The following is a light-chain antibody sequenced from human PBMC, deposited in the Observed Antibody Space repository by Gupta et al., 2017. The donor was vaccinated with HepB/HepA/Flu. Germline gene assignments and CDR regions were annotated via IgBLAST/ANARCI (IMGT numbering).Light chain of an antibody. Sequence: DIQMTQSPSSLSASVGDRVTIACRASQSISNFLNWYQQKPGKAPNLLIYAASSLQSGVPSSFSGSGSGTDFTLTISSLQPEDFATYYCQQSYGTPRTFGQGTRVEIK. CDR3: QQSYGTPRT. J-gene: IGKJ1*01. V-gene: IGKV1-39*01. CDR2: AAS. CDR1: QSISNF.